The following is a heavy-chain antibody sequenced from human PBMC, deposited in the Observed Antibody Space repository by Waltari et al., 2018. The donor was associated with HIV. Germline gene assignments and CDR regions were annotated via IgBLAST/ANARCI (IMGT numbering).Heavy chain of an antibody. D-gene: IGHD6-19*01. CDR1: GFSVFAYG. Sequence: QVQLVESGGGVVQPGRSVRLPCAASGFSVFAYGRHWDRHAPGKGLDWVAVISYDGGHQYYAESVKGRFTISRDDSKNTLYLDMKSLRPEDTAVNYCAKSVAVANMYYYYGMDVWGPGTTVTVSS. V-gene: IGHV3-30*18. CDR2: ISYDGGHQ. J-gene: IGHJ6*02. CDR3: AKSVAVANMYYYYGMDV.